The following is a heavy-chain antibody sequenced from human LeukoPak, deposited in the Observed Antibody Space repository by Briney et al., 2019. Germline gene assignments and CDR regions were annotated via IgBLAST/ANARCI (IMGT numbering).Heavy chain of an antibody. CDR2: ISAHNGNT. D-gene: IGHD6-6*01. J-gene: IGHJ4*02. Sequence: ASVKVSCKASGYTFTSYGISWVRQAPGQGLEWMGWISAHNGNTNYAQNLRGRVTMTTETSTSTAYMEVRSLRSDDTAVYYCARSGSSSDSASDYWGQGTLFTVSS. CDR1: GYTFTSYG. V-gene: IGHV1-18*01. CDR3: ARSGSSSDSASDY.